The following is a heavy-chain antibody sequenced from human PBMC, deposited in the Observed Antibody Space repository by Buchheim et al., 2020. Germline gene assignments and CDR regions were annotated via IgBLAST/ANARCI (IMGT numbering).Heavy chain of an antibody. Sequence: QVQLVESGGGVVQPGRSLRLSCAASGFTFSSYGMHWVRQAPGKGLEWVAVISYDGSNKYYADSVRGRFAISRDNFKNSLYLKMNSQRAEGTAVYYCAKSSKAYYDFWSGPDYWGQGTL. V-gene: IGHV3-30*18. CDR3: AKSSKAYYDFWSGPDY. J-gene: IGHJ4*02. CDR2: ISYDGSNK. D-gene: IGHD3-3*01. CDR1: GFTFSSYG.